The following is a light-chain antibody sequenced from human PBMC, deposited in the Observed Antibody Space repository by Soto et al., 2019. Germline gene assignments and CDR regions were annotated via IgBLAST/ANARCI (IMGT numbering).Light chain of an antibody. Sequence: EIVMTQSPATLSVSPGERATLSCRASQSVSSNLAWYQHKPGHAPRLLIYGASTRATGIPARFSGSGSGTEFTLTITSLQSEDFAVYYCQQYNNWPLTFRGGTKVHIK. CDR1: QSVSSN. CDR2: GAS. J-gene: IGKJ4*01. CDR3: QQYNNWPLT. V-gene: IGKV3-15*01.